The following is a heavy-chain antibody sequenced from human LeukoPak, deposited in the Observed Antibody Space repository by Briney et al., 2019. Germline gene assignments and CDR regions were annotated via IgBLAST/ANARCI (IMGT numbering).Heavy chain of an antibody. CDR2: INHSGST. J-gene: IGHJ4*02. Sequence: SETLSLTCAVYGGSFSGYYWSWIRQPPGKGLEWIGEINHSGSTNYNPSLKSRVTISVDTSKNQFSLKLSSVTAADTAVYYCARGEVRRSRITMIVVVTPGFDYLGQGTLVTVSS. CDR3: ARGEVRRSRITMIVVVTPGFDY. CDR1: GGSFSGYY. V-gene: IGHV4-34*01. D-gene: IGHD3-22*01.